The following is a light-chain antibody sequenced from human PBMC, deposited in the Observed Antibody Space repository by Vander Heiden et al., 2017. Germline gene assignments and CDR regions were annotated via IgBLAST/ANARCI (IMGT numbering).Light chain of an antibody. Sequence: QSALTQPAYVSGSPGQPNTISCTGTSSDVVDYDYVSLYQQHPDKAPKLMIYGVSNRPSGVSNRFSGSKSGNTASLTISGLQAEDEADYYCSSYTSSSTPYVFGTGTKVTVL. J-gene: IGLJ1*01. V-gene: IGLV2-14*03. CDR2: GVS. CDR1: SSDVVDYDY. CDR3: SSYTSSSTPYV.